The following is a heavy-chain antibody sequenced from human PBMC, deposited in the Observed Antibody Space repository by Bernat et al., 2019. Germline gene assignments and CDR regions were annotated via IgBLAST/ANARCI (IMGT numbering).Heavy chain of an antibody. Sequence: QVQLQQSGPGLVKPSQTLSLTCAISGDSVSSNSVAWNWIRQSPSRGLEWLGRTYYRSKWYDDYAVSVKSRITINPATTKNQFTLQLNSVTPEDKAVYYCARRLRFGYYFDYWGQGTLVTVSS. V-gene: IGHV6-1*01. J-gene: IGHJ4*02. CDR1: GDSVSSNSVA. D-gene: IGHD5-12*01. CDR3: ARRLRFGYYFDY. CDR2: TYYRSKWYD.